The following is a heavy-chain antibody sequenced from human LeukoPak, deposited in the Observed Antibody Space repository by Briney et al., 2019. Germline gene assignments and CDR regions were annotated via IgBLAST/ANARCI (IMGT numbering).Heavy chain of an antibody. CDR1: GGSISSYY. Sequence: SETLSLTCTVSGGSISSYYWSWIRQPAGKGLEWIGRIYTSGSTNYNPSLKSRVTISVDTSKNQFSLKLSSVTAADTAVYYCARDRVGIAARPGDYYYYYYMDVWGKGTTVTVSS. J-gene: IGHJ6*03. V-gene: IGHV4-4*07. D-gene: IGHD6-6*01. CDR2: IYTSGST. CDR3: ARDRVGIAARPGDYYYYYYMDV.